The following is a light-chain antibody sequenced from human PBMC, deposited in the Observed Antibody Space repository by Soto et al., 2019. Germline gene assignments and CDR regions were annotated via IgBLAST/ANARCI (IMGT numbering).Light chain of an antibody. Sequence: EIVMTQSPATLSVSPGERATLSCRASQSVSSDLAWYHQKPGQAPRIIIYDASNRATGIPARFSGSGSGTDCTLTISSLEPEDVAVYYCQQRSNWPWTLGQGTKVDIK. V-gene: IGKV3-11*01. J-gene: IGKJ1*01. CDR1: QSVSSD. CDR2: DAS. CDR3: QQRSNWPWT.